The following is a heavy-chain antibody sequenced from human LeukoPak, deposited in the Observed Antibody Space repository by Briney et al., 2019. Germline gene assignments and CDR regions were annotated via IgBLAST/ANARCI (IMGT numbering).Heavy chain of an antibody. J-gene: IGHJ3*02. Sequence: AASVKVSCKASGYTFTDYYVHWVRQAPGQGLEWMGWINSNSGATSYAQKFQGRVTMIRDTSISTAYMDLSRLTSDDTAMYYCASATLWYNGGQGAFDIWDQGTMVTVSS. V-gene: IGHV1-2*02. CDR1: GYTFTDYY. D-gene: IGHD1-26*01. CDR3: ASATLWYNGGQGAFDI. CDR2: INSNSGAT.